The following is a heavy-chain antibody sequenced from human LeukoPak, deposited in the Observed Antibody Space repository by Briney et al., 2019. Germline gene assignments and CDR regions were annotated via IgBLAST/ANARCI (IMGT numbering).Heavy chain of an antibody. V-gene: IGHV4-59*12. CDR2: IYYSGST. CDR1: GGSISSYY. Sequence: SETLSLTCTVSGGSISSYYWSWIRQPPGKGLEWIGYIYYSGSTNYNPSLKSRVTISVDTSKNQFSLKLSSVTAADTAVYYCARRRLGYCSGGSCYLDYWGQGTLVTVSS. CDR3: ARRRLGYCSGGSCYLDY. D-gene: IGHD2-15*01. J-gene: IGHJ4*02.